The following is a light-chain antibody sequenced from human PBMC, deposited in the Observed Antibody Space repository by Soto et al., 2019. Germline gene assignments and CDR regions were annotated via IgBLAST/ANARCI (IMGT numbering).Light chain of an antibody. Sequence: EVVLTQSPGTLSLSPGERVTLSCGASQSLSSSYLAWYQQKPGQAPRLLFYGASSRATGIPDRFSGSGSGTDFILTISRLEPDDFAVYYCQQYGRSPWTFGQGTKVDIK. CDR2: GAS. V-gene: IGKV3-20*01. J-gene: IGKJ1*01. CDR3: QQYGRSPWT. CDR1: QSLSSSY.